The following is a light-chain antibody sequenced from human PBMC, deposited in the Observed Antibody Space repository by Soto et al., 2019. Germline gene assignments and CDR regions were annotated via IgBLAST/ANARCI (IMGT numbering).Light chain of an antibody. J-gene: IGKJ1*01. CDR3: QQYNSYWT. V-gene: IGKV1-5*01. CDR1: QSISSW. Sequence: DIQMTQSPSTLSVSVGDRVTITCRASQSISSWLAWYQQKPGKAPKLLIYDASSLESGVPLRFSGSGSGTEFTLTISSLQPDDFATYYCQQYNSYWTFGQGTKVEIK. CDR2: DAS.